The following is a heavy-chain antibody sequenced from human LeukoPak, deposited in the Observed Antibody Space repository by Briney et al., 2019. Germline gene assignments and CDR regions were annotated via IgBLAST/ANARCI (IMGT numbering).Heavy chain of an antibody. J-gene: IGHJ4*02. CDR3: ARVDY. CDR2: IYTGGGA. CDR1: GFTFNNNY. Sequence: PGGSLRLSCAASGFTFNNNYMIWVRQAPGKGLEWVSVIYTGGGAYYADSVRGRFTISRDNSKNTLYLQMNSLRVEDTAIYYCARVDYWGQGTLVTVSS. V-gene: IGHV3-53*01.